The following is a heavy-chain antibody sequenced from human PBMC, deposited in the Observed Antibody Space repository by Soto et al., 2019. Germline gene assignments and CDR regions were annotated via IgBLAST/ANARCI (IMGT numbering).Heavy chain of an antibody. J-gene: IGHJ6*03. CDR3: ARGGRAKVVPAATTYYYYMDV. CDR1: GGTFSSYT. D-gene: IGHD2-2*01. CDR2: IIPILGIA. V-gene: IGHV1-69*02. Sequence: QVQLVQSGAEVQKPGSSVKVSCKASGGTFSSYTISWVRQAPGQGLEWMGRIIPILGIANYAQKFQGRVTITADKSTSTAYMELSSLRSEDTAVYYCARGGRAKVVPAATTYYYYMDVWGKGTTVTVSS.